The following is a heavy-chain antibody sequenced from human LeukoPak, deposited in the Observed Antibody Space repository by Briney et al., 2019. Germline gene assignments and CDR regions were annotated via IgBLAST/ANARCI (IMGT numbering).Heavy chain of an antibody. CDR3: ASSSWSSEYFHY. CDR2: ISGSGGST. J-gene: IGHJ1*01. Sequence: PGGSLRLSCAASGFTFGNYAMSWVRQGPGKGLEWVSTISGSGGSTYYADSVKGRFTISRDNSKNTLYLQLNSLRAEDTAVYFCASSSWSSEYFHYWGQGTLVTVSS. CDR1: GFTFGNYA. V-gene: IGHV3-23*01. D-gene: IGHD6-13*01.